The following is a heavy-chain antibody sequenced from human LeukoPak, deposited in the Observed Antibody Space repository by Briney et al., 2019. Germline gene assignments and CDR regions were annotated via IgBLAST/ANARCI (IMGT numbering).Heavy chain of an antibody. J-gene: IGHJ3*02. Sequence: SETLSLTCTVSGGSISSYYWSWIRQPPGKGLEWIGYIYYSGSTNYNPSLKSRVTISVDTSKNLFSLKLSSVTAADTAVYYCARELAVDAFDIWGQGTMVTVSS. CDR2: IYYSGST. CDR1: GGSISSYY. CDR3: ARELAVDAFDI. V-gene: IGHV4-59*01.